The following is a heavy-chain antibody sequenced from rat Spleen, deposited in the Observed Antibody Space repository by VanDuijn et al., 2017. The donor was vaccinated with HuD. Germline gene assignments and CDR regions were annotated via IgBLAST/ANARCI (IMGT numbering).Heavy chain of an antibody. D-gene: IGHD1-12*01. Sequence: QVQLKESGPGLVQPSQTLSLTCTVSGFSLTNYNVHWVRQPTGKGLEWMGIIWTGGSTDYNSVLKSRLSISRDTSKSQVFLKMNSLGREETGTYYCTRETGNGYEGYYSDYWGQGVMVTVSS. CDR2: IWTGGST. V-gene: IGHV2-30*01. CDR1: GFSLTNYN. CDR3: TRETGNGYEGYYSDY. J-gene: IGHJ2*01.